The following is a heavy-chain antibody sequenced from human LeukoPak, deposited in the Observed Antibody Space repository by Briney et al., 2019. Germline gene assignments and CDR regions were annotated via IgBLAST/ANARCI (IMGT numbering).Heavy chain of an antibody. Sequence: GGSLRLSCTTSGFNFRAYWMGWVRQAPGKGLEWVANIKQDESEKYYVDSVKGRFTISRDNAKNSLYLQMNSLRVEDTAVYYCASRAHFWSGPGGWGQGTLVTVSS. CDR2: IKQDESEK. D-gene: IGHD3-3*02. J-gene: IGHJ4*02. V-gene: IGHV3-7*01. CDR3: ASRAHFWSGPGG. CDR1: GFNFRAYW.